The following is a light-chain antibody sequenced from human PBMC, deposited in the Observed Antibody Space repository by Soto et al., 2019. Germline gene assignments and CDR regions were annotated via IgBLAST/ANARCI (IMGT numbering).Light chain of an antibody. CDR3: QQSYTGRT. CDR1: QSISSY. Sequence: DLQMTQSPSSLSASVRDRVTITCRASQSISSYLNWYQQKPGKAPKLLIYAASSLHSGVPSRFSGSGSGTDFTLTISSLQPEDFATYYCQQSYTGRTFGQGTKVEIK. J-gene: IGKJ1*01. V-gene: IGKV1-39*01. CDR2: AAS.